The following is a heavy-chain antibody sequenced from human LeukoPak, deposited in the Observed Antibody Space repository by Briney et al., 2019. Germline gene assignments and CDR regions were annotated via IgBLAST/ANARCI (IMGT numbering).Heavy chain of an antibody. CDR3: ARVLQGKFDY. D-gene: IGHD4-11*01. V-gene: IGHV1-18*04. Sequence: GASVKVSCKASGYTFTGYYMHWVRQAPGQALEWMGWISAYNGNRDYAQKLQGRVTMTTDTSTSTAYMELRSLRSDDTAVYYCARVLQGKFDYWGQGTLVTVSS. CDR2: ISAYNGNR. CDR1: GYTFTGYY. J-gene: IGHJ4*02.